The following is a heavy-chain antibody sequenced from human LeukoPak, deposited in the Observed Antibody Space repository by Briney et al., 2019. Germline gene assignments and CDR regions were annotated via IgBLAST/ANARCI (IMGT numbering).Heavy chain of an antibody. D-gene: IGHD1-26*01. Sequence: ASVKVSFKASGYTFTSYGISWVRQAPGQGLEWMGWISAYNGNTNYAQKLQGRVTMTTDTSTSTAYMELRSLRSDDTAVYYCARQWELLPWFDPWGQGTLVTVSS. CDR1: GYTFTSYG. J-gene: IGHJ5*02. CDR3: ARQWELLPWFDP. V-gene: IGHV1-18*01. CDR2: ISAYNGNT.